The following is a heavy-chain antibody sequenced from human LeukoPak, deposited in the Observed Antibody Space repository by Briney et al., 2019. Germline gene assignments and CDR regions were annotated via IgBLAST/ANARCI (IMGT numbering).Heavy chain of an antibody. D-gene: IGHD5-12*01. V-gene: IGHV3-21*01. CDR1: GFTFSSNS. J-gene: IGHJ4*02. CDR3: ARGPSGYHNT. CDR2: ISTSSSYI. Sequence: PGGSLRLSCAASGFTFSSNSMNWVRQAPGKGLEWVSSISTSSSYIYYADSLKGRFTISRDNSKNTLYLQMNSLRAEDTAVYYCARGPSGYHNTGGQGTLVTVSS.